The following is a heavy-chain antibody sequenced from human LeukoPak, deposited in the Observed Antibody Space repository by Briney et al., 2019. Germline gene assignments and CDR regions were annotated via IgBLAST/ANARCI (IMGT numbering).Heavy chain of an antibody. D-gene: IGHD4-23*01. CDR2: ISWNSGNI. CDR3: AKDSGYGGNYIDY. CDR1: GFTFSRFG. J-gene: IGHJ4*02. V-gene: IGHV3-9*01. Sequence: GGSLRLSCAASGFTFSRFGMNWVRQAPGKGLEWVSGISWNSGNIDSADSVKGRFTISRDNAKNSLYLQMNSLRAEDTALYYCAKDSGYGGNYIDYWGQGILVTVSS.